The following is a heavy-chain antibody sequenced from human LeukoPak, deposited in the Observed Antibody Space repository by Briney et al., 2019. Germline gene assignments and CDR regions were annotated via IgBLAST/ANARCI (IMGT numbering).Heavy chain of an antibody. CDR3: ARMGGSYQSYYFDY. J-gene: IGHJ4*02. D-gene: IGHD1-26*01. V-gene: IGHV4-59*01. CDR2: IYYSGST. CDR1: GGSISSYY. Sequence: SETLSLTCTVSGGSISSYYWSWIWQPPGKGLEWIGYIYYSGSTNYNPSLKSRVTISVDTSKNQFSLKLSSVTAADTAVYYCARMGGSYQSYYFDYWGQGTLVTVSS.